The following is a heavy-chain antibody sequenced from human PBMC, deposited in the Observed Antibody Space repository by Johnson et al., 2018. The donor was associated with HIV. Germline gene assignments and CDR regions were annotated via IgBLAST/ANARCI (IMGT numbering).Heavy chain of an antibody. CDR1: RFTLSSYP. CDR2: IRGGEDDT. J-gene: IGHJ3*02. CDR3: ANSLLLDAFNI. Sequence: VESGGGVVQPGRSLRLSCAASRFTLSSYPMHWVRQAPGKGLEWVSFIRGGEDDTYYADSVKGRFTISRDNSKTTLYLQMNSLRDEDTAVYYCANSLLLDAFNIWGQGTMVTVSS. V-gene: IGHV3-23*04.